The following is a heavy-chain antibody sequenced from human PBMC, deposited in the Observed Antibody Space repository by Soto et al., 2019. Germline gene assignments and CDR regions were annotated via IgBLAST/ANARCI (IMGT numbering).Heavy chain of an antibody. D-gene: IGHD6-19*01. J-gene: IGHJ3*02. V-gene: IGHV4-39*07. CDR3: ARVSTGKQWLPLFDI. CDR2: IYYSGST. Sequence: PSETLSLTCTVSGGSISSSSYYWGWIRQPPGKGLEWIGSIYYSGSTYYNPSLKSRVTISVDKSKNQFSLKLSSVTAADTAVYYCARVSTGKQWLPLFDIWGQGTIVTVSS. CDR1: GGSISSSSYY.